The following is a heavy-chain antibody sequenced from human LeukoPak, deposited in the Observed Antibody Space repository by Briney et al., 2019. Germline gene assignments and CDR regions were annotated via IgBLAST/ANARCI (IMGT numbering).Heavy chain of an antibody. CDR1: GYTFTGYY. J-gene: IGHJ4*02. V-gene: IGHV1-2*02. CDR2: INPNSGGT. D-gene: IGHD1-26*01. CDR3: ARGPIVGATTGFDY. Sequence: ASVKVSCKASGYTFTGYYMHWVRQAPGQGLEWMGWINPNSGGTNYAQKFQGRVTMTRDTSTSTAYMELRSLRSDDTAVYYCARGPIVGATTGFDYWGQGTLVTVSS.